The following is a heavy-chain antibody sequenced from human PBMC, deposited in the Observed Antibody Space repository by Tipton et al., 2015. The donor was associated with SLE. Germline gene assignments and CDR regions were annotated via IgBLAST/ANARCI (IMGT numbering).Heavy chain of an antibody. D-gene: IGHD3-22*01. J-gene: IGHJ6*02. CDR2: INEDARST. CDR3: GRGVYSEGSVGMDV. CDR1: GFTFSNYE. Sequence: SLRLSCAASGFTFSNYEMNWVRQAPGRGLVWVSRINEDARSTSYADSVKGRFTISRDNAKNTLYLQMNSLRVDDTAVYYCGRGVYSEGSVGMDVWGQGTTVTVSS. V-gene: IGHV3-74*01.